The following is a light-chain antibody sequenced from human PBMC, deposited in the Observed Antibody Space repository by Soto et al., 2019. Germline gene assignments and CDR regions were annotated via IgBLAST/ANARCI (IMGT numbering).Light chain of an antibody. Sequence: DTRMTQSPSSVSASVGDRVTITCRASQGVNAWLAWYQKKPGKAPELLIYEASTLHSGVPSRFSGSGSGTDFTLTISSLQPEDFATYYCQQANSFPLTFGGGTKVEVQ. CDR2: EAS. V-gene: IGKV1-12*01. CDR1: QGVNAW. CDR3: QQANSFPLT. J-gene: IGKJ4*01.